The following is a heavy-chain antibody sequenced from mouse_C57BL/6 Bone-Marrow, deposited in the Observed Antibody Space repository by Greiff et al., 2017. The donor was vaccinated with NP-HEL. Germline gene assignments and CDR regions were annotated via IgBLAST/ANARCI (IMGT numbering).Heavy chain of an antibody. J-gene: IGHJ2*01. CDR3: TTWETTVVAKDD. D-gene: IGHD1-1*01. Sequence: EVQLQESGAELVRPGASVKLSCTASGFNIKDDYMHWVKQRPEQGLEWIGWLDPENGDTEYASKFQGKATITADTSSNTAYLQLSSLTSEDTAVYYWTTWETTVVAKDDWGQGTTLTVSS. CDR1: GFNIKDDY. V-gene: IGHV14-4*01. CDR2: LDPENGDT.